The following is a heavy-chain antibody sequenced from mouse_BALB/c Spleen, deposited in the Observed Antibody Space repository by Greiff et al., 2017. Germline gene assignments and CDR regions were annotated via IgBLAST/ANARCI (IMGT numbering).Heavy chain of an antibody. V-gene: IGHV1S29*02. J-gene: IGHJ2*01. CDR1: GYTFTDYN. D-gene: IGHD2-14*01. CDR2: IYPYNGGT. Sequence: VQLQQSGPELVKPGASVKISCKASGYTFTDYNMHWVKQSHGKSLEWIGYIYPYNGGTGYNQKFKGKATLTADKSSSTAYMQLSSLTSEDSAVYFCARGGYDGAFDYWGQGTTLTVSS. CDR3: ARGGYDGAFDY.